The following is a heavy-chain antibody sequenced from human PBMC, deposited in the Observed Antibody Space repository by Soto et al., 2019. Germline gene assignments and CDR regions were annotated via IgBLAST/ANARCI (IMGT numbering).Heavy chain of an antibody. D-gene: IGHD2-21*02. CDR1: GGTFSSYA. CDR3: ARTHIVVVTASYNWFDP. V-gene: IGHV1-69*13. J-gene: IGHJ5*02. Sequence: SVKVSCKASGGTFSSYAISWVRQAPGQGPEWMGGIIAIFGTANYAQKFQGRVTITADESTSTAYMELSSLRSEDTAVYYCARTHIVVVTASYNWFDPWGQGTLVTVSS. CDR2: IIAIFGTA.